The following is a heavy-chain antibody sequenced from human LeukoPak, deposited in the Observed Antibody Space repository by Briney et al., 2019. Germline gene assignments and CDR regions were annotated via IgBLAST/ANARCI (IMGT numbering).Heavy chain of an antibody. V-gene: IGHV4-34*01. J-gene: IGHJ4*02. CDR2: MNHRGNT. CDR3: ARKSGRVTMFGVTPIGLDY. CDR1: GGSFSGYF. Sequence: PSETLSLTCAVYGGSFSGYFWTWVRQTPVKGLEWIGEMNHRGNTNCKPSLKSRVSISVDTSKNQFSLKLSSVTAADTAVYYCARKSGRVTMFGVTPIGLDYWSQGTLVTVSS. D-gene: IGHD3-3*01.